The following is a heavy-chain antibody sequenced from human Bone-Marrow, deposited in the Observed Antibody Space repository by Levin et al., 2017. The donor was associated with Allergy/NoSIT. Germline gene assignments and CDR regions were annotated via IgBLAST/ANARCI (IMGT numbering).Heavy chain of an antibody. CDR3: ARESCSGGVCYSRDAFDI. CDR2: ISNSGNTI. Sequence: PQASVKVSCAASGFPFSSYRMNWVRQAPGKGLEWVSYISNSGNTIHYADSVRGRFTISRDSAKNSLYLQMSSLRDEDTAVYYCARESCSGGVCYSRDAFDIWGQGTMVTVSS. CDR1: GFPFSSYR. V-gene: IGHV3-48*02. J-gene: IGHJ3*02. D-gene: IGHD2-15*01.